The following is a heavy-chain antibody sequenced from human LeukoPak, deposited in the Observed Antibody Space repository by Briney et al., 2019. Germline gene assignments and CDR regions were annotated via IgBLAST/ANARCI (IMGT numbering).Heavy chain of an antibody. Sequence: GGSLRLSCAASGFTFSSYEMNWVRQAPGKGLEWVSGINWNGGNIGYADSVKGRFTISRDNANNSLYPQMNSLRAEDTAFYYCASGGIYYGAAFDFWGQGTLVTVSS. CDR3: ASGGIYYGAAFDF. D-gene: IGHD1-26*01. CDR1: GFTFSSYE. V-gene: IGHV3-20*04. CDR2: INWNGGNI. J-gene: IGHJ4*02.